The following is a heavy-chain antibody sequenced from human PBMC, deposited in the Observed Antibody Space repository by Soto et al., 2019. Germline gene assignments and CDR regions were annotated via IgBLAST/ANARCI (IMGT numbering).Heavy chain of an antibody. D-gene: IGHD3-3*02. CDR3: ARDKDRQQLGGNYYYILDV. V-gene: IGHV1-69*12. CDR1: GGTFSTSA. Sequence: QVQLMQSGAEVKKPGSSVKVSCKASGGTFSTSAISWVRQAPGEGLEWVGGIMPVFATPDYAQKFQGRVTIAADESTTTAYLELTSLTTDDQAVYYCARDKDRQQLGGNYYYILDVWGQGTAITVSS. J-gene: IGHJ6*02. CDR2: IMPVFATP.